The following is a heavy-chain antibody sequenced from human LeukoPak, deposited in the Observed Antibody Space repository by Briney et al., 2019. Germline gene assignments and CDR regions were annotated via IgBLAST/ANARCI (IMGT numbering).Heavy chain of an antibody. D-gene: IGHD6-19*01. V-gene: IGHV3-30*18. CDR1: GFTFSSYG. J-gene: IGHJ4*02. Sequence: GGSLRLSCAASGFTFSSYGMHWVRQAPGKGLEWVAVISYDGSNKYYADSVKGRFTTSRDNSKNTLYLQMNSLRAEDTAVYYCAKGRDSSGWTGGDYWGQGTLVTVSS. CDR3: AKGRDSSGWTGGDY. CDR2: ISYDGSNK.